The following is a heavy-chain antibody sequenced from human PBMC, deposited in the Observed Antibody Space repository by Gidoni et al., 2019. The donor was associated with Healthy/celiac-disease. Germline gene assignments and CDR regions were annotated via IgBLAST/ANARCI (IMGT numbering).Heavy chain of an antibody. Sequence: QVQLVQSGAEVKQPGASVKVSCKVSGYTLTELSMLWVRQAPGKGLEWMGGFDPEDGETSYAQKFQGRVTMTEDTSTDTAYMELSSLRSEDTAVYYCATGPRGYNYMDVWGKGTTVTVSS. J-gene: IGHJ6*03. CDR1: GYTLTELS. D-gene: IGHD5-12*01. V-gene: IGHV1-24*01. CDR2: FDPEDGET. CDR3: ATGPRGYNYMDV.